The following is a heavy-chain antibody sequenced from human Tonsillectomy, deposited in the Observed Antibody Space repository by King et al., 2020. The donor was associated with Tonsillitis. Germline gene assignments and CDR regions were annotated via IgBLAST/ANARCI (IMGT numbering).Heavy chain of an antibody. V-gene: IGHV1-2*02. CDR2: INPNSGDT. CDR1: GYIFTDYY. CDR3: ARVPNSYDSSGYYPNYYFDY. D-gene: IGHD3-22*01. Sequence: QLVQSGAEVKKPGASVKVSCEASGYIFTDYYVHWVRQAPQQGLEWMGWINPNSGDTNYAQKFQGRVTMTRDTSISTVYLELCSLRSGDTAVYYCARVPNSYDSSGYYPNYYFDYWGQGTLVTVSS. J-gene: IGHJ4*02.